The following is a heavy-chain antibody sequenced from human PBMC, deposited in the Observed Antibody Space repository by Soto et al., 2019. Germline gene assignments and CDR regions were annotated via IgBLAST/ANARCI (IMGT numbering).Heavy chain of an antibody. CDR3: ARATVGATGYYFDY. J-gene: IGHJ4*02. Sequence: QVQLVQSGAEVKKPGASVKVSCKASGYTFTGYYMHWVRQAPGQGLEWMGWINPNSGGTNYAQKFQGWVAMTRDTSISTAYMELSRLRSDDTAVYYCARATVGATGYYFDYRGQGTLVTVSS. CDR2: INPNSGGT. V-gene: IGHV1-2*04. CDR1: GYTFTGYY. D-gene: IGHD1-26*01.